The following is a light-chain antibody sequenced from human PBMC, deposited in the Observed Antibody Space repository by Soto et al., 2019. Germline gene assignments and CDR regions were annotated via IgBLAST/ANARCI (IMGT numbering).Light chain of an antibody. Sequence: DIQLTQSPSFLSASVADRVIITCRASQSISSYLSWYQVKPGTVAKLLIYAASSLQSGVPSRFSGSAVGTDFKFIISSLQPEDSATYYCQQGFSIPLTFGGGTKVDIK. CDR3: QQGFSIPLT. CDR2: AAS. CDR1: QSISSY. J-gene: IGKJ4*01. V-gene: IGKV1-39*01.